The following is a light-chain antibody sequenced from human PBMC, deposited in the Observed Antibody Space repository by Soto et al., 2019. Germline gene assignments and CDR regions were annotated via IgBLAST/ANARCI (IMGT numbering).Light chain of an antibody. CDR3: QQRSNWSWT. CDR2: DAS. J-gene: IGKJ1*01. Sequence: EIVLTHSPATLSLSPWERATLSCRASQSVSSYLAWYQQKPGQAPRLLIYDASNRATGIPARFSGSGSGTDFTVTISSLEPEDFAVYYCQQRSNWSWTYGQGTKVDI. V-gene: IGKV3-11*01. CDR1: QSVSSY.